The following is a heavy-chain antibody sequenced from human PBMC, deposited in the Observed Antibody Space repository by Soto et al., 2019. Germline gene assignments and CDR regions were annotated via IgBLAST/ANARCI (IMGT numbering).Heavy chain of an antibody. CDR2: ISPYTGNT. J-gene: IGHJ6*02. Sequence: QVQLVQSGDEVKKPGASVKVSCKASGYIFVNYGIAWVRQAPGQGLEWMGWISPYTGNTHSATKVQGRLTMTTDTAPSTAYMDLGSLTSDDTAVYYCVMVENLVTPTPQDVWGQGTTGTVSS. CDR3: VMVENLVTPTPQDV. V-gene: IGHV1-18*01. D-gene: IGHD2-15*01. CDR1: GYIFVNYG.